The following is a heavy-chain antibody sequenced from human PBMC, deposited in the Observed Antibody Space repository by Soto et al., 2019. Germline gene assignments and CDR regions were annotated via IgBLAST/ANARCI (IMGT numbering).Heavy chain of an antibody. CDR3: AKEDSRNCSGTSGYLEY. Sequence: PGESLRLSWAAPGFTFSNYAMGWVRQAPGKGLEWVSSVSGSGASTFYADSVKGRFTISSDKSKNTVYLQMNSLRAEDTAVYYCAKEDSRNCSGTSGYLEYCGQG. V-gene: IGHV3-23*01. CDR1: GFTFSNYA. D-gene: IGHD2-2*01. J-gene: IGHJ4*02. CDR2: VSGSGAST.